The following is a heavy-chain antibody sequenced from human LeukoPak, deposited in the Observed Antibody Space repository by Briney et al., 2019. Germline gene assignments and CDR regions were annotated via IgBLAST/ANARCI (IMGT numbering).Heavy chain of an antibody. V-gene: IGHV4-39*07. CDR2: IYYSGST. J-gene: IGHJ3*02. CDR1: GGSISSSSYY. Sequence: SEALSLTCTVSGGSISSSSYYWGWIRQPPGKGLEWIGSIYYSGSTYYNPSLKSRVTISVDTSKNQFSLKLSSVTAADTAVYYCARDWAMNDAFDIWGQGTMVTVSS. D-gene: IGHD2-2*01. CDR3: ARDWAMNDAFDI.